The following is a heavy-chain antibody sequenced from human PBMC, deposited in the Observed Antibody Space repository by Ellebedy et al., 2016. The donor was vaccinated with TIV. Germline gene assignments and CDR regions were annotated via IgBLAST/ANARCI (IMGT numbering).Heavy chain of an antibody. CDR3: ARDGGIAARPFDY. V-gene: IGHV1-46*01. CDR2: INPSGGRT. Sequence: ASVKVSXXSSGYTFTSYYMHWVRQAPGQGLEWMGIINPSGGRTTYAQRFQGRVTMTRDTSTSTVNMELSSLGSEDTAVYYCARDGGIAARPFDYWGQGTLVTVSS. CDR1: GYTFTSYY. D-gene: IGHD6-6*01. J-gene: IGHJ4*02.